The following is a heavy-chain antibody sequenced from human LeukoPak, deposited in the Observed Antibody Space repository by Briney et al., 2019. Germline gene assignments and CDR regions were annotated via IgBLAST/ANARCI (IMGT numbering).Heavy chain of an antibody. V-gene: IGHV3-11*01. D-gene: IGHD6-6*01. CDR1: GFTFTDYY. CDR3: ARGIGSSSILDF. J-gene: IGHJ4*02. CDR2: ITVGGGVT. Sequence: PGGSLRLSWAAAGFTFTDYYMSWIRQAPGKGLECISYITVGGGVTYYADSVKGRFTVSRDSAKNSQSLHMDSLRVEDTAVYYCARGIGSSSILDFWGQGTLVTVSS.